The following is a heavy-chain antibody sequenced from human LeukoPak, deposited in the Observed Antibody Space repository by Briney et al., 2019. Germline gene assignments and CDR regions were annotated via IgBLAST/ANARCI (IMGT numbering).Heavy chain of an antibody. J-gene: IGHJ5*02. V-gene: IGHV1-18*01. CDR3: SRARIEGQLWSYPLRWGRFEP. CDR1: GYTFTSYG. D-gene: IGHD5-18*01. Sequence: ASVTVSFKASGYTFTSYGINWVRQPPGQGLEWMGWISPYNGNTNYEKKLHGRVAMTTDTSTSTAYTQLRSLRPADNAAYYCSRARIEGQLWSYPLRWGRFEPWGQRILVT. CDR2: ISPYNGNT.